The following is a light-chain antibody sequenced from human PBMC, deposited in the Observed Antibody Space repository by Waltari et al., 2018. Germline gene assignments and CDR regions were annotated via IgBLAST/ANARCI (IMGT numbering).Light chain of an antibody. CDR1: SLRTSY. Sequence: SSELTQGPDVSVALGQTVKNTCQGDSLRTSYASWYQVKPGQAPVLVLFGKEKRPSGIPDRISGYSSGTTSSLTITGAQAEDEADYYCHSRKGRDNLVVFGGGTKLTVL. V-gene: IGLV3-19*01. CDR3: HSRKGRDNLVV. CDR2: GKE. J-gene: IGLJ3*02.